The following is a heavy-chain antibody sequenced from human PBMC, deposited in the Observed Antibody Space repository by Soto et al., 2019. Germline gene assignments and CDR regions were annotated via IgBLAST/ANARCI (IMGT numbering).Heavy chain of an antibody. CDR2: IYYSGST. CDR1: GGSVSSGSYY. J-gene: IGHJ5*02. V-gene: IGHV4-61*01. Sequence: ASETLSLTCTVSGGSVSSGSYYWSWIRQPPGKGLEWIGYIYYSGSTYYNPSLKSRVTISVDTSKNQFSLKLSSVTAADTAVYYCARYGRDYHDLFAPWGQGTLVPGSA. CDR3: ARYGRDYHDLFAP. D-gene: IGHD1-26*01.